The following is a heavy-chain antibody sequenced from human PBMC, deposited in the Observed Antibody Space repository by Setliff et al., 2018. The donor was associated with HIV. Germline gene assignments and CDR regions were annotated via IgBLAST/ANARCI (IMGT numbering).Heavy chain of an antibody. CDR2: ISSDGSTS. CDR3: ARVGEASAQNRCVDV. CDR1: GFTFNSYW. D-gene: IGHD6-13*01. J-gene: IGHJ6*02. V-gene: IGHV3-74*01. Sequence: GEYLKISCEASGFTFNSYWMHWVRQAPGKGLVLVSRISSDGSTSNYADSVTGRFTISRDNTKNTLVLQMNSLRAENTVVFYCARVGEASAQNRCVDVWGQGTTVTVSS.